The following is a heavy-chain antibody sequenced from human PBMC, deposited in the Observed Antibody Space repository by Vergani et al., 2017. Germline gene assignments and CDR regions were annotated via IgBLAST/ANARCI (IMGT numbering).Heavy chain of an antibody. D-gene: IGHD2-2*01. CDR3: ARDSRYCSSTSCYVERDWFDP. V-gene: IGHV1-46*01. Sequence: QVQLVQSGAEVKKPGASVKVSCKASGYTFTSYYMHWVRQAPGQGLEWMGIINPSGGSTSYAQKFQGRVTMTRDTSTSTVYMELSSLRSEDTAVYYCARDSRYCSSTSCYVERDWFDPWVQGTLVTVSS. CDR1: GYTFTSYY. CDR2: INPSGGST. J-gene: IGHJ5*02.